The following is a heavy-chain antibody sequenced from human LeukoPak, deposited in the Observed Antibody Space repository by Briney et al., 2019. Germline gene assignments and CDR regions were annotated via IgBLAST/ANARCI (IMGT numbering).Heavy chain of an antibody. CDR3: ARAVSSAFDP. J-gene: IGHJ5*02. CDR2: TYYRSKWYN. V-gene: IGHV6-1*01. CDR1: GDSVSNNSAT. D-gene: IGHD3-22*01. Sequence: SQTLSLTCAISGDSVSNNSATWHWIRQSPSRGLEWLGRTYYRSKWYNDYAVSVKSRITINPDTSKNQFSLQLNSLTPEDTAVYYCARAVSSAFDPWGQGTLVTVSS.